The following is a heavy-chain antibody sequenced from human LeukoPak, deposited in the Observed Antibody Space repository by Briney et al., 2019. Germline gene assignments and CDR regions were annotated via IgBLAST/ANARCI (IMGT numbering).Heavy chain of an antibody. CDR2: IYTSGST. CDR3: ARHYLGPFDH. J-gene: IGHJ4*02. D-gene: IGHD3-10*01. CDR1: GGSISSYY. Sequence: SETLSLTCTVSGGSISSYYGSWMRRPPGKGLEWIGYIYTSGSTNYNPSLKSRVTISVDTSKNQFSLELSSVTAADTAVYYCARHYLGPFDHWGQGTLVTVSS. V-gene: IGHV4-4*09.